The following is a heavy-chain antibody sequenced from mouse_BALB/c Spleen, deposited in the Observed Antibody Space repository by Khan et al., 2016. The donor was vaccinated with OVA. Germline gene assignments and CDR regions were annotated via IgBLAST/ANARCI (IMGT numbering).Heavy chain of an antibody. CDR2: IFPGSVST. Sequence: QVRLQQSGGDLMKPGASVKISCKASGYTFSSYWIEWVKQRPGHGLEWIGQIFPGSVSTTYNEKFKGKATFTADTSSNTAYMQLSSLTAEDSAVDDCARGGYGGFAYWGQGTLVTVSA. D-gene: IGHD2-2*01. V-gene: IGHV1-9*01. CDR1: GYTFSSYW. CDR3: ARGGYGGFAY. J-gene: IGHJ3*01.